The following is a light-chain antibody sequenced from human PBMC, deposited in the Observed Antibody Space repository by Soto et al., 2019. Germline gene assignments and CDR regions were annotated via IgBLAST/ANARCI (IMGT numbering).Light chain of an antibody. CDR3: QQLNSYPLT. J-gene: IGKJ3*01. Sequence: DIQLTQSPSFLSASVGDRVTITCRASQGISSYLAWYQQKPGKAPKLLIYAASTLQSGVPSRFSGSGSGTEFTITIISLQPEDFATYYYQQLNSYPLTFGPGTKVDIK. V-gene: IGKV1-9*01. CDR2: AAS. CDR1: QGISSY.